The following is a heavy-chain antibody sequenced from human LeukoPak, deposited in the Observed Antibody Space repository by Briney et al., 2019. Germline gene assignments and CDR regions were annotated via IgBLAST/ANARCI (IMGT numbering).Heavy chain of an antibody. Sequence: PGGSRRLSCAASGFTFSSYAMSWVRQAPGKGLEWVSAISGSGGSTYYADSVKGRFTISRYNSKNTLYLQMNSLRAEDTAVYYCAKAGQYYYDNSGYLNGDAFDIWGKGTTVTASS. V-gene: IGHV3-23*01. CDR3: AKAGQYYYDNSGYLNGDAFDI. D-gene: IGHD3-22*01. J-gene: IGHJ3*02. CDR2: ISGSGGST. CDR1: GFTFSSYA.